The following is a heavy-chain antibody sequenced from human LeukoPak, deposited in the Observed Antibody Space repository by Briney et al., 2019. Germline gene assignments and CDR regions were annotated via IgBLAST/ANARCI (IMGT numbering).Heavy chain of an antibody. CDR1: GGTFSSYA. D-gene: IGHD1-14*01. J-gene: IGHJ6*02. CDR3: ARDPPSPGTRNYYYYGMDV. V-gene: IGHV1-69*01. Sequence: SVQVSCQASGGTFSSYAISWVPQAPGQGLAWMGGIIPIFGTANYAEKCQGRVTITADESTSTAYMELSSLRSEDTAVYYCARDPPSPGTRNYYYYGMDVWGQGTTVTVSS. CDR2: IIPIFGTA.